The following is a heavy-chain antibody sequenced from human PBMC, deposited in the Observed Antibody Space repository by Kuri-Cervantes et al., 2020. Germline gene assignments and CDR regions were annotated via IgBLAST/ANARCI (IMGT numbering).Heavy chain of an antibody. D-gene: IGHD6-19*01. CDR3: ARIPGIAVAGIDNWFDT. J-gene: IGHJ5*02. Sequence: ASVKVSCKASGYTFTSYDINWVRQATGQGLEWMGWTNPNSGGTNYAQKFQGRVTMTRDTSISTAYMELSRLRSDDTAVYYCARIPGIAVAGIDNWFDTWGQGTLVTVSS. V-gene: IGHV1-2*02. CDR1: GYTFTSYD. CDR2: TNPNSGGT.